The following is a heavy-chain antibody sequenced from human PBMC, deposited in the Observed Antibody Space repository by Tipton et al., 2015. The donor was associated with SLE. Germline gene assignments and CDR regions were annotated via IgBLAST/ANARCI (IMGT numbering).Heavy chain of an antibody. CDR3: AKDRPGYSPRGDYFDY. V-gene: IGHV3-23*01. J-gene: IGHJ4*02. CDR2: ISGSGGGT. D-gene: IGHD2-21*01. CDR1: GFTFSSYA. Sequence: GSLRLSCAASGFTFSSYAMSWVRQAPGKGLEWVSAISGSGGGTYYADSVKGRFTISRDNSKNTLYLQMNSLRAEDTAVYYCAKDRPGYSPRGDYFDYWGQGTLVTVSS.